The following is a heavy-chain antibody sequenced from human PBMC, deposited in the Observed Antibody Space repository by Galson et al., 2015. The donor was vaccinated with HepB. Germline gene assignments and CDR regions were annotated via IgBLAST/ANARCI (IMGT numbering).Heavy chain of an antibody. CDR1: GYTFTTYA. V-gene: IGHV1-3*01. D-gene: IGHD5/OR15-5a*01. CDR2: INAGNGNT. CDR3: ARHVSVNWFDP. Sequence: SCKASGYTFTTYAMHWVRQAPRQRLEWMGWINAGNGNTKYSQKFQGRVTITRDTSASTAYLELTSLRSEDTAVYYCARHVSVNWFDPWGQGTLVTVSS. J-gene: IGHJ5*02.